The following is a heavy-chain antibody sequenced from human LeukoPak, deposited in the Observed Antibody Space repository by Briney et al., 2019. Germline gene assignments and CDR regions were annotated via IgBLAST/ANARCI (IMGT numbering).Heavy chain of an antibody. V-gene: IGHV3-33*01. J-gene: IGHJ3*02. Sequence: GGSLRLSCAASGFTFSSYGMHWVRQAPGKGLEWVAVIWYDGSNKYYADSVKGRFTISRDNSKNTLYLQMNSLRAEDTAVYYCARDVGIPNDDAFDIWGRGTMVTVSS. CDR3: ARDVGIPNDDAFDI. D-gene: IGHD5-18*01. CDR2: IWYDGSNK. CDR1: GFTFSSYG.